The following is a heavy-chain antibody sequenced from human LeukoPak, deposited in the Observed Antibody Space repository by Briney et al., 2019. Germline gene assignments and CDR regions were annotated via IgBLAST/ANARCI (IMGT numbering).Heavy chain of an antibody. J-gene: IGHJ4*02. CDR3: ARDQGITMIRGQDY. V-gene: IGHV1-18*01. CDR1: GYTFTSFG. CDR2: INVCNGHT. D-gene: IGHD3-10*01. Sequence: GASVKVSCKASGYTFTSFGISWVRQAPGQGLEWMGWINVCNGHTDYIEKFQGRATMTTDTSTSTAYLELRSLRSDDTAVYYCARDQGITMIRGQDYWGQGTLVTVSS.